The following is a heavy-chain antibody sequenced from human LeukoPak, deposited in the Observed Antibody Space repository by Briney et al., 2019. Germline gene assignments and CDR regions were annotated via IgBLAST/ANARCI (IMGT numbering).Heavy chain of an antibody. CDR3: ARDLLACVGF. CDR1: GFTFSHYC. J-gene: IGHJ4*02. V-gene: IGHV3-48*01. Sequence: GGSLRLSCAAPGFTFSHYCMNWVRQAPGKGLEWVSYISTTSSTVYYADSVKGRFTISRDNAKNSLYLQMHSLRVEDTALYYCARDLLACVGFWGQGALVTVSP. CDR2: ISTTSSTV. D-gene: IGHD2-15*01.